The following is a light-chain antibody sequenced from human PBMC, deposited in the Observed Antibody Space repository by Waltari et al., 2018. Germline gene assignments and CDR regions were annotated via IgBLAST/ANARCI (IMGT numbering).Light chain of an antibody. J-gene: IGLJ2*01. CDR1: SSNIGAGYD. CDR3: QSYDSSLSGSVV. Sequence: MEPSSVSGAPGQRVTISCTGSSSNIGAGYDVHWYQQLPGTAPKLLIYGNSNRPSGVPDRFSGSQSGTSASLAITGLQAEDEADYYCQSYDSSLSGSVVFGGGTKLTVL. CDR2: GNS. V-gene: IGLV1-40*01.